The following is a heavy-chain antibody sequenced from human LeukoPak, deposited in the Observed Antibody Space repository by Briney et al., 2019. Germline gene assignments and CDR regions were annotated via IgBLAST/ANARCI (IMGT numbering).Heavy chain of an antibody. CDR2: IRYDGSNK. D-gene: IGHD3-22*01. CDR3: ARDGAITMIVVDWGYFDY. Sequence: PGGSLRLSCAASGFTFSSYGMHWVRQAPGKGLEWVAFIRYDGSNKYYADSVKGRFTISRDNSKNTLYLQMNSLRAEDTAVYYCARDGAITMIVVDWGYFDYWGQGTLVTVSS. V-gene: IGHV3-30*02. CDR1: GFTFSSYG. J-gene: IGHJ4*02.